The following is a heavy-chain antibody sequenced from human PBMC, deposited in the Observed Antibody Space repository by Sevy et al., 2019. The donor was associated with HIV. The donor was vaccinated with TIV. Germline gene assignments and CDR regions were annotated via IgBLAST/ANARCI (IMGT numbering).Heavy chain of an antibody. D-gene: IGHD2-21*01. V-gene: IGHV3-15*04. J-gene: IGHJ2*01. Sequence: GGSLRLSCAASGFTFSNVWTSWVRQASGKGLEWVGRIESKSEGGTTDYAAPVKGRFRLSRDESSDTVYLQMNSLKTEDTAVDYCTTMMRLFGDPNFWYFDLWGRGTLVTVSS. CDR2: IESKSEGGTT. CDR1: GFTFSNVW. CDR3: TTMMRLFGDPNFWYFDL.